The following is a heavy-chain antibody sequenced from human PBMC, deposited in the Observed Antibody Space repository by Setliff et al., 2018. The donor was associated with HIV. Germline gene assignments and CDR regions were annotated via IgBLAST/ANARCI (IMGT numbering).Heavy chain of an antibody. J-gene: IGHJ5*02. V-gene: IGHV4-39*07. Sequence: TSETLSLTCIVSHGSISSTPHYWGWVRQSPGRRLEWIGSIYYSGRTYYNPSLKSRLTMSVDTSRNQFSLDLTSVTAADTAVFYCARGGRKDLADTWGQGTLVTVSS. CDR2: IYYSGRT. CDR3: ARGGRKDLADT. CDR1: HGSISSTPHY. D-gene: IGHD3-16*01.